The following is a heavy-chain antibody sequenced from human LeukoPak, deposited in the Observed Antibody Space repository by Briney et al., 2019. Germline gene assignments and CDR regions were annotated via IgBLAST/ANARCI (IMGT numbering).Heavy chain of an antibody. CDR2: IPHGGDTT. CDR3: ARKAARTSGYDY. Sequence: PGGSLRLSCAVSGFTFNNCGMSWVRQAPGKGLEWVSAIPHGGDTTYYPDFVKGRFTIFSDYSKKMLHLQMNITTADAAAVYYCARKAARTSGYDYWGQGNLVTVSS. V-gene: IGHV3-23*01. J-gene: IGHJ4*02. D-gene: IGHD3-22*01. CDR1: GFTFNNCG.